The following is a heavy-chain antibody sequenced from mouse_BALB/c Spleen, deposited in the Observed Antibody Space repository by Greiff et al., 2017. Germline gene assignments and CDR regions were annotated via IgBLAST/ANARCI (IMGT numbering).Heavy chain of an antibody. J-gene: IGHJ2*01. V-gene: IGHV1-69*02. CDR1: GYTFTSYW. CDR2: IYPSDSYT. CDR3: TIYGTLDY. D-gene: IGHD2-1*01. Sequence: VQLQQPGAELVRPGASVKLSCKASGYTFTSYWINWVKQRPGQGLEWIGNIYPSDSYTNYNQKFKDKATLTVDKSSSTAYMQLSSPTSEDSAVYYCTIYGTLDYWGQGTTLTVSS.